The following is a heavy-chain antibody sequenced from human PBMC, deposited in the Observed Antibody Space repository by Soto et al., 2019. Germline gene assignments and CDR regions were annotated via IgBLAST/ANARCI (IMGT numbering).Heavy chain of an antibody. D-gene: IGHD3-10*01. V-gene: IGHV4-31*03. Sequence: PSETLSLTCTVSGGSISSGGYYWSWIRQHPGKGLEWIGYIYYSGSTYYNPSLKSRVTISVDTSKNQFSLKLSSVTAADTAVYYCARVSGGWATYYYYYYGMDVWGQGTTVTVSS. CDR2: IYYSGST. J-gene: IGHJ6*02. CDR1: GGSISSGGYY. CDR3: ARVSGGWATYYYYYYGMDV.